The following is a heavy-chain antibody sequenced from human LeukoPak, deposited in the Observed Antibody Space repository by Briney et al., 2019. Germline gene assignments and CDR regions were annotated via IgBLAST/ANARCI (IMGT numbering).Heavy chain of an antibody. Sequence: RASVKVSCKAFGYTFTGYYMHWVRQAPGQGLERMGWINPNSGGTNYAQKFQGRVTMTRDTSISTAYMELSRLRSDDTAVYYCARGDSGSYFWFDPWGQGTLGTVSA. J-gene: IGHJ5*02. D-gene: IGHD1-26*01. CDR1: GYTFTGYY. CDR3: ARGDSGSYFWFDP. V-gene: IGHV1-2*02. CDR2: INPNSGGT.